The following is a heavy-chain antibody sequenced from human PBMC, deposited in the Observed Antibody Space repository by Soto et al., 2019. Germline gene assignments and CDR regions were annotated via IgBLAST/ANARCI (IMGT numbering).Heavy chain of an antibody. V-gene: IGHV3-74*01. CDR3: ARDGYGDYWSDYYYCYYMDV. D-gene: IGHD4-17*01. J-gene: IGHJ6*03. Sequence: EVQLVESGGGLVQPGGSLRLSCAASGFTFSSYWMHWVRQALGKGLVWVSRINSDGSSTSYADSVKGRFTISRDNAKNTLYLQMNSLRAEDTAVYYCARDGYGDYWSDYYYCYYMDVWGKGTTVTVSS. CDR1: GFTFSSYW. CDR2: INSDGSST.